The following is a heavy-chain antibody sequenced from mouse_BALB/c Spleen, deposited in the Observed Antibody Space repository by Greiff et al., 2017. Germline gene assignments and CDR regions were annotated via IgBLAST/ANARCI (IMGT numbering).Heavy chain of an antibody. V-gene: IGHV5-17*02. CDR3: ARSYGKYASYAMDY. CDR2: ISSGSSTI. Sequence: EVNVVESGGGLVQPGGSRKLSCAASGFTFSSFGMHWVRQAPEKGLEWVAYISSGSSTIYYADTVKGRFTISSDKPKKTLFLKMTSLRSEDTAMYYGARSYGKYASYAMDYWGQGTSVTVPA. CDR1: GFTFSSFG. D-gene: IGHD2-1*01. J-gene: IGHJ4*01.